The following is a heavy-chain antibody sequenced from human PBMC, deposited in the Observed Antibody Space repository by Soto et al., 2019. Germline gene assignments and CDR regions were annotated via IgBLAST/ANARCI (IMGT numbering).Heavy chain of an antibody. CDR2: ISGSGGST. CDR1: GFTFSSYA. CDR3: AKSFDFWSGSSNFYYYGMDV. V-gene: IGHV3-23*01. D-gene: IGHD3-3*01. J-gene: IGHJ6*02. Sequence: GGSLRLSCAASGFTFSSYAMTWVRQAPGKGLEWVSGISGSGGSTYYADSVKGRFTFSRANSKSTLYLQMNSLRAEDTAIYYCAKSFDFWSGSSNFYYYGMDVWGQGTTVTVSS.